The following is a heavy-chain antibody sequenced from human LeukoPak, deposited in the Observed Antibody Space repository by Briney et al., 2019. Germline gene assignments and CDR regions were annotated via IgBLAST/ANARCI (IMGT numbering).Heavy chain of an antibody. CDR2: IRYDGSNK. D-gene: IGHD2-15*01. V-gene: IGHV3-30*02. Sequence: GGSLRLSCAASGFTFSSYGMHCVCQAPGKGLEWVAFIRYDGSNKYYADSVKGRFTISRDNSKNTLYLQMNSLRAEDTAVYYCAKDLYGCSGGSCDDYWGQGTLVTVSS. CDR1: GFTFSSYG. CDR3: AKDLYGCSGGSCDDY. J-gene: IGHJ4*02.